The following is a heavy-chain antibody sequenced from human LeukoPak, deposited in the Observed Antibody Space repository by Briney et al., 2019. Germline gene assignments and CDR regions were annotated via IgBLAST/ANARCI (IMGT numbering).Heavy chain of an antibody. CDR1: GYTLTSYG. D-gene: IGHD3-9*01. Sequence: ASVKVSCKASGYTLTSYGISWVRQAPGQGLEWMGWISAYNGNTNYAQKLQGRVTMTTDTSTSTAYMELRSLRSDDTAVYYCARGGPLRYFDWLFGGGDVEDYWGQGTLVTVSS. CDR2: ISAYNGNT. J-gene: IGHJ4*02. CDR3: ARGGPLRYFDWLFGGGDVEDY. V-gene: IGHV1-18*01.